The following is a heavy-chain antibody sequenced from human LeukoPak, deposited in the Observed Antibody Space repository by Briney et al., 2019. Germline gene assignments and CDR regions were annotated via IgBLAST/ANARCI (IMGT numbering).Heavy chain of an antibody. J-gene: IGHJ4*02. D-gene: IGHD6-13*01. CDR1: GFTLRSYA. V-gene: IGHV3-23*01. CDR3: AKDGKKYGSTWDFDY. CDR2: ISASGGNT. Sequence: GGSLRLSCAASGFTLRSYAMIWVRQTPGKGLEWVSGISASGGNTNYADSVKGRFTIFRDNSKNTLYLQLNSLRAEDTAVYYCAKDGKKYGSTWDFDYWGQGTLVTVSS.